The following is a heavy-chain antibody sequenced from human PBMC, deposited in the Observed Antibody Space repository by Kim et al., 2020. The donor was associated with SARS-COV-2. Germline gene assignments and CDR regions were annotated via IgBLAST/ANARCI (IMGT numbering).Heavy chain of an antibody. CDR3: ARLRGRYCSSTSCYRDYYYGMDV. CDR2: IYYSGST. D-gene: IGHD2-2*01. V-gene: IGHV4-39*01. J-gene: IGHJ6*02. CDR1: GGSISSSSYY. Sequence: SETLSLTCTVSGGSISSSSYYWGWIRQPPGKGLEWIGSIYYSGSTYYNPSLKSRVTISVDTSKNQFSLKLSSVTAADTAVYYCARLRGRYCSSTSCYRDYYYGMDVWGQGTTVTVSS.